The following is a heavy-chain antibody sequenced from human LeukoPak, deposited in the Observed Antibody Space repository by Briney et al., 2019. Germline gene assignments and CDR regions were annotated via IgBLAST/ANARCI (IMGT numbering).Heavy chain of an antibody. CDR1: GFTFSSYS. J-gene: IGHJ6*03. CDR3: ARARSSMYYYYYYYMDV. V-gene: IGHV3-21*01. Sequence: GGSLRLSCAGSGFTFSSYSMSWVRQAPGKGLEWVSAISSSSSYIYYADSVKGRFTISRDNAKNSLYLQMNSLRAEDTAVYYCARARSSMYYYYYYYMDVWGKGTTVTVSS. D-gene: IGHD3-16*01. CDR2: ISSSSSYI.